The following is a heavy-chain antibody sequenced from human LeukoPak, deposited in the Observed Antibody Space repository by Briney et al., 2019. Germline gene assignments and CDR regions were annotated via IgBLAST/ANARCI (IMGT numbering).Heavy chain of an antibody. CDR1: RFMFNSLD. Sequence: GVSLTLSCAAYRFMFNSLDMRWLPQAPGKGLVWVSEINGGGGNTYYEDPVKGRFTISRDNSKNMVYLQMHSLSADDTAVCYGAKSVVVITFCIDDWGQGALVTVSS. V-gene: IGHV3-23*01. D-gene: IGHD2-15*01. J-gene: IGHJ4*02. CDR3: AKSVVVITFCIDD. CDR2: INGGGGNT.